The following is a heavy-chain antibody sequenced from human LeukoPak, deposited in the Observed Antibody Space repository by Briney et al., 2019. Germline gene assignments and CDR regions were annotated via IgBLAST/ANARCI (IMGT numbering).Heavy chain of an antibody. Sequence: SETLSLTCTVSGGSISTHYWNWIRQSPGKGLEWIGYISYSGSTNYNPSLRSRVTISVDTSKDQFSLNLNSVTAAGTAVYYCARDVRPLIHAFDMWGQGTVVTVSS. J-gene: IGHJ3*02. CDR3: ARDVRPLIHAFDM. CDR1: GGSISTHY. CDR2: ISYSGST. V-gene: IGHV4-59*11.